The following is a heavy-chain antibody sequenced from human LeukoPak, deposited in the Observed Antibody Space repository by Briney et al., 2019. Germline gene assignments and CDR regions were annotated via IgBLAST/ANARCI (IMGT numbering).Heavy chain of an antibody. J-gene: IGHJ4*02. CDR3: ARAVMITFGGVIAEYYFDY. Sequence: ASETLSLTCTVSGGSISSGGYYWSWIRQHPGKGLEWIGYMDSSGSTHYNPSLKSRVTMSVDTSKNQFSLKLSSVTAADTAVYYCARAVMITFGGVIAEYYFDYWGQGTLVTVSS. V-gene: IGHV4-31*03. D-gene: IGHD3-16*02. CDR1: GGSISSGGYY. CDR2: MDSSGST.